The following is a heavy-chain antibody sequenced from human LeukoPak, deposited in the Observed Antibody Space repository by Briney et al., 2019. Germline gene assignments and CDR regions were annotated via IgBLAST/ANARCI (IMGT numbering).Heavy chain of an antibody. D-gene: IGHD6-13*01. V-gene: IGHV1-69*04. CDR3: ARDKFGSSSWSYYFDY. CDR1: GGTFSSYT. J-gene: IGHJ4*02. Sequence: ASVKVSCKASGGTFSSYTIGWVRQAPGQGLEWMGRIIPILGIANYAQKFQGRVTITADKSTSTAYMELSSLRSEDTAVYYCARDKFGSSSWSYYFDYWGQGTLVTVSS. CDR2: IIPILGIA.